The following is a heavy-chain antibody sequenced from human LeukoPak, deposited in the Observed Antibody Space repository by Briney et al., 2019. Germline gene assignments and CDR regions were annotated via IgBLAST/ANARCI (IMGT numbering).Heavy chain of an antibody. J-gene: IGHJ6*04. Sequence: GGSLRLSCAASGFTFSRSTMNWVRQAPGKGLEWVSAFSGSGGSTYYADSVKGRFTISRDNSKNTLYLQMNSLRAEDTAVYYCAKGSLLGGGVWGKGTTVTISS. CDR3: AKGSLLGGGV. D-gene: IGHD2-15*01. CDR1: GFTFSRST. V-gene: IGHV3-23*01. CDR2: FSGSGGST.